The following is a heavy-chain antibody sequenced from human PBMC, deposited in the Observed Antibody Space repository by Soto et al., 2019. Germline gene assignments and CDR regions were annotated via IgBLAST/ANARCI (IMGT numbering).Heavy chain of an antibody. CDR1: GFTSSSYA. Sequence: PGGSLRLSCAASGFTSSSYAVHWVRQAPGKGLEWVAIIWFDGSNKYYADSVKGRFSISRDNSKNTLFLQMDSLRAEDTAVYYCARGQLPAATTYFDFWGQGTLVTVSS. J-gene: IGHJ4*02. V-gene: IGHV3-33*01. CDR3: ARGQLPAATTYFDF. CDR2: IWFDGSNK. D-gene: IGHD2-15*01.